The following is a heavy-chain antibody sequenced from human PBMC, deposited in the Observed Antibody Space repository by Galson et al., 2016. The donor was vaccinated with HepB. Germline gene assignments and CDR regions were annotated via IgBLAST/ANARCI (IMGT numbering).Heavy chain of an antibody. Sequence: SLRLSCATSGFKFSDYPMNWVRQAPGEGLEWLAVISYSGGSQFYADSVKGRFTISRDNSKNTVFLEMNSLRTDDTATYYCARVGFDKWLYYFDYWGQGTLVTVSS. V-gene: IGHV3-33*05. J-gene: IGHJ4*02. D-gene: IGHD3-9*01. CDR3: ARVGFDKWLYYFDY. CDR1: GFKFSDYP. CDR2: ISYSGGSQ.